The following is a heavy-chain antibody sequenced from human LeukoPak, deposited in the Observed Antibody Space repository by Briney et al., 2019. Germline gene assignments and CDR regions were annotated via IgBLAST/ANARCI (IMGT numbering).Heavy chain of an antibody. CDR3: ARDSWGSFLD. CDR1: GYIFTTYR. D-gene: IGHD3-16*01. CDR2: INPSDGST. V-gene: IGHV1-46*01. J-gene: IGHJ4*02. Sequence: ASVKVSCTASGYIFTTYRLDWVRQAPGQSLEWMGFINPSDGSTYYVQRFQGRVAMTSDTSTSTVYMELSGLRSEDTALYFCARDSWGSFLDWGQGTLVTVSS.